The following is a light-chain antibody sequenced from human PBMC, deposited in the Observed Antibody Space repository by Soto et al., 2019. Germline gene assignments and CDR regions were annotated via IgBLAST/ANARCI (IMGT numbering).Light chain of an antibody. CDR2: DAS. V-gene: IGKV1-5*01. CDR3: QQYNSYSGM. CDR1: QSISIW. Sequence: DIQMTQSPSTLTASVGDRVTITCRASQSISIWLAWYQQKPGKAPKLLIYDASSLESGVPSRFSGNGSGTEFTLTISGLQPDDFASYYCQQYNSYSGMFGQGTKVDIK. J-gene: IGKJ1*01.